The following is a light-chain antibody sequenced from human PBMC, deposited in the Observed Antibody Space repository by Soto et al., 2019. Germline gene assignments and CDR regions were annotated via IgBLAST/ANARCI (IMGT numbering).Light chain of an antibody. CDR3: GTWDTSLSAYV. CDR1: SSDVGGYNY. CDR2: DVS. J-gene: IGLJ1*01. Sequence: QSALTQPRSVSGSPGQSVTISCTGTSSDVGGYNYVSWYQQHPGKAPKLMIYDVSKRPSGVPDRFSGSKSGNTASLTISGLQAEDEADYYCGTWDTSLSAYVFGPGTKLTV. V-gene: IGLV2-11*01.